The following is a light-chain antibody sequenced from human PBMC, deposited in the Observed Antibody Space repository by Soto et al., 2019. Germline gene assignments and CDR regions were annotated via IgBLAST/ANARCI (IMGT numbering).Light chain of an antibody. Sequence: DVQMTQSPSSLSASVGDRVTITCRASQGIKKSLNWYQQKPGKAPKLLIFAASNLQSGVPSRFSGSGSGTDFTLTISSLKAEDFATYYCQQNYITPPWTFGPGTKVDIK. CDR1: QGIKKS. J-gene: IGKJ1*01. CDR3: QQNYITPPWT. CDR2: AAS. V-gene: IGKV1-39*01.